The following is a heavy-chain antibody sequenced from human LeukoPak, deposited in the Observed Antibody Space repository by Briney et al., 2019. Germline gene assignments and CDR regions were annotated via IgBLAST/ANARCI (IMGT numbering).Heavy chain of an antibody. V-gene: IGHV3-53*01. Sequence: GESLRLSCAASGFTVSANYMSWVRQAPGKGLEWVSIIYSDGRTYYADSVKGRFTISRDNPENTLYLQMNSLRAEDTALYYCARAMQWLGAFDIWGQGTMVTVSS. J-gene: IGHJ3*02. CDR3: ARAMQWLGAFDI. CDR1: GFTVSANY. D-gene: IGHD6-19*01. CDR2: IYSDGRT.